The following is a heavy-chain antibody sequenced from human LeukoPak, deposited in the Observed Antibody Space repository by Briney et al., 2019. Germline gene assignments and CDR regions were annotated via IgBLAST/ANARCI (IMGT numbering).Heavy chain of an antibody. Sequence: PSETLSLTCTVSGGSISSYYWSWIRQPPGKGLEWIGYIYYSGSTNYNPSLKSRVTISVDTSKNQFSLKLSSVTAADTAVYYCARVRAYGGKGYFDYWGQGTLVTVSS. J-gene: IGHJ4*02. CDR1: GGSISSYY. V-gene: IGHV4-59*01. D-gene: IGHD4-23*01. CDR2: IYYSGST. CDR3: ARVRAYGGKGYFDY.